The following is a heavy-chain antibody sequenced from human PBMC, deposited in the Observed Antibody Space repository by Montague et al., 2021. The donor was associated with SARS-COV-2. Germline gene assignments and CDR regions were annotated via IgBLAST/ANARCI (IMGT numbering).Heavy chain of an antibody. V-gene: IGHV3-53*01. CDR1: GLIVSSNY. D-gene: IGHD2-15*01. J-gene: IGHJ4*02. Sequence: SLILSCAASGLIVSSNYMSWVRQAPVKGLEWVSVIYSGGSTYYAXSVKGRFTISRDNSKNTLYLQMNTLSAEDTAVYYCARGGSGGSCYSPPCYFDYWGQGTLVTVSS. CDR3: ARGGSGGSCYSPPCYFDY. CDR2: IYSGGST.